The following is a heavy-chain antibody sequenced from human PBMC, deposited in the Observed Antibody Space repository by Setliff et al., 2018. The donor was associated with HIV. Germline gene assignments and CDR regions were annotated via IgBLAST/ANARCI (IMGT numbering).Heavy chain of an antibody. CDR2: INYSGST. V-gene: IGHV4-59*01. D-gene: IGHD3-9*01. CDR3: ARGFPSDILTAKGDWFDP. Sequence: GSLRLSCAASGFIYSDYWMSWVRQHPGRGLEWIGYINYSGSTNYNPSLKSRVTISVDTSKNQISLKVSSVTAADTAVYYCARGFPSDILTAKGDWFDPWGQGTLVTVSS. CDR1: GFIYSDY. J-gene: IGHJ5*02.